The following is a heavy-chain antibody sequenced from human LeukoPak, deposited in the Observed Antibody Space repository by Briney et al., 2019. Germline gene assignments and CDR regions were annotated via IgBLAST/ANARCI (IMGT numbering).Heavy chain of an antibody. CDR2: INHSGST. J-gene: IGHJ6*02. CDR3: ARVAPLYGMDV. Sequence: PSETLSLTCAVYGRSFSGYYWSWIRQPPGKGLEWIGEINHSGSTNYNPSLKSRVTISVDTSKNQFSLKLSSVTAADTAVYYCARVAPLYGMDVWGQGTTVTVSS. V-gene: IGHV4-34*01. CDR1: GRSFSGYY.